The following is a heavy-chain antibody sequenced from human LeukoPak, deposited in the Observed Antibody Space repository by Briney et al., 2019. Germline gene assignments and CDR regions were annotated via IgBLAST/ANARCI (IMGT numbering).Heavy chain of an antibody. CDR1: GGSFSGYY. Sequence: SETLSLTCAVYGGSFSGYYWSWIRQPPGKGLEWIGEINHSGSTNYNPSLKSRVTISVDTSKNQFSLKLSSVTAADTAVYYCARSKIVVVVAATKRLYYFDYWGQGTLVTVSS. D-gene: IGHD2-15*01. J-gene: IGHJ4*02. CDR3: ARSKIVVVVAATKRLYYFDY. CDR2: INHSGST. V-gene: IGHV4-34*01.